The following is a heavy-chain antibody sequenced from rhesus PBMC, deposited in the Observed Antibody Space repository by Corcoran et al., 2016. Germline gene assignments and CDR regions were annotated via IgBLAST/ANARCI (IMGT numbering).Heavy chain of an antibody. CDR3: AACIAAAGTAAFDY. V-gene: IGHV4-169*01. CDR1: GGSISSSY. CDR2: IYGSCSST. Sequence: QLQLQESGPGLVKPSETLSVTCAVSGGSISSSYWSWIRQAPGKGMEWIGYIYGSCSSTHSNPSLKSRVTLSVDTSKNQLSLKLSSVTAADTAVYYCAACIAAAGTAAFDYWGQGVLVTVSS. D-gene: IGHD6-25*01. J-gene: IGHJ4*01.